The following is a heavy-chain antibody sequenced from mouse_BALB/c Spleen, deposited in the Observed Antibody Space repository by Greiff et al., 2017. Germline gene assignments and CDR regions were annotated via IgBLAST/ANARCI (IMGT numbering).Heavy chain of an antibody. J-gene: IGHJ3*01. D-gene: IGHD2-4*01. V-gene: IGHV5-17*02. CDR2: ISSGSSTI. CDR3: VYDYDWFAY. Sequence: DVMLVESGGGLVQPGGSRKLSCAASGFTFSSFGMHWVRQAPEKGLEWVAYISSGSSTIYYADTVKGRFTISRDNPKNTLFLQMTSLRSEDTAMYYCVYDYDWFAYWGQGTLVTVSA. CDR1: GFTFSSFG.